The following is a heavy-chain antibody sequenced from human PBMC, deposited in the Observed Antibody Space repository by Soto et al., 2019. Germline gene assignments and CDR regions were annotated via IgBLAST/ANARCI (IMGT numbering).Heavy chain of an antibody. V-gene: IGHV3-49*03. CDR3: TSTIFGVVIIPHYYMDV. Sequence: GGSLRLSCTASGFTFGDYAMSWFRQAPGKGLEWVGFIRSKAYGGTTEYAASVKGRFTISRDDSKSIAYLQMNSLKTEDTAVYYCTSTIFGVVIIPHYYMDVWGKGTTVTVSS. CDR2: IRSKAYGGTT. J-gene: IGHJ6*03. CDR1: GFTFGDYA. D-gene: IGHD3-3*01.